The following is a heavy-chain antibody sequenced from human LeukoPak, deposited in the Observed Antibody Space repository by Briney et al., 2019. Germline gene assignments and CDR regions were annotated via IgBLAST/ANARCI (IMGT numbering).Heavy chain of an antibody. J-gene: IGHJ6*02. CDR2: IRSDGSKN. CDR3: TKASGRNLYGMDV. CDR1: GFTFTNYG. Sequence: PGGSLRLSCVASGFTFTNYGMHWVSQAPGKGLEWVAFIRSDGSKNYYGDSVRGRFTISRDTSKNTLYLQMNTLRPEDTAVYYCTKASGRNLYGMDVWGQGTTVIVSS. D-gene: IGHD3-10*01. V-gene: IGHV3-30*02.